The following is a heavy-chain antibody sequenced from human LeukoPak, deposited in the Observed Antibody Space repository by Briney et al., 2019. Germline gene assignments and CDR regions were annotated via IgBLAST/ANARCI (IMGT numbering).Heavy chain of an antibody. J-gene: IGHJ5*02. V-gene: IGHV4-30-4*08. CDR2: IYYSGST. CDR1: GGSISSGGYY. D-gene: IGHD1-26*01. Sequence: SETLSLTCTVSGGSISSGGYYWSWIRQPPGKGLEWIGYIYYSGSTYYNPSLKSRVTISVDTSKNQFSLKLSSVTAADTAVYYCARSGADWFDPWGQGTLVTVSS. CDR3: ARSGADWFDP.